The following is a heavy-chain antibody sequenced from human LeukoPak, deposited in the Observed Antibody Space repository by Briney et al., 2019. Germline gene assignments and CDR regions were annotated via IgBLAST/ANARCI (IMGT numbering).Heavy chain of an antibody. V-gene: IGHV4-59*12. J-gene: IGHJ3*02. Sequence: SETLSLTCTVSGGSISSYYWSWLRQPPGKGLEWIGYIFYTGSTYYNPSLKSRVTISVDTSKNQFSLNLSSVTAADTAVYYCARGSGSTASNDAFDIWGQGTMVTVSS. CDR3: ARGSGSTASNDAFDI. CDR2: IFYTGST. CDR1: GGSISSYY. D-gene: IGHD3-10*01.